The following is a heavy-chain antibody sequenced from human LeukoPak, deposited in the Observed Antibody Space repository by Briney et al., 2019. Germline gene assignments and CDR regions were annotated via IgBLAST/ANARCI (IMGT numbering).Heavy chain of an antibody. CDR2: IYYSGST. V-gene: IGHV4-59*01. Sequence: SETLSLTCTVSGGSISSYYWSWIWQPPGKGLEWIGYIYYSGSTNYNPSLKSRVTISVDTSKNQFSLKLSSVTAADTAVYYCARDRFRDSSSWYLDYWGQGTLVTVSS. J-gene: IGHJ4*02. CDR1: GGSISSYY. D-gene: IGHD6-13*01. CDR3: ARDRFRDSSSWYLDY.